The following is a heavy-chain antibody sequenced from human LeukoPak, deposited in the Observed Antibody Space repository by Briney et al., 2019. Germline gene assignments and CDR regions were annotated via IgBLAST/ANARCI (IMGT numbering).Heavy chain of an antibody. CDR2: INPNSGGT. V-gene: IGHV1-2*06. J-gene: IGHJ3*01. D-gene: IGHD3-9*01. CDR3: AREEVNDAFDF. Sequence: ASVKVSCKASGYTFTGYYMHWVRQAPGRGLEWMGRINPNSGGTNYAQKFQGRVTMTRDTSISTAYMELSRLRSDDTAVYYCAREEVNDAFDFWGQGTMVIVSS. CDR1: GYTFTGYY.